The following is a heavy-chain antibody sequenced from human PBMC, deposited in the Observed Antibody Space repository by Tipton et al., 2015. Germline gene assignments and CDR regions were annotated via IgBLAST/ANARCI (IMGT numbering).Heavy chain of an antibody. CDR1: GFTFSSYG. CDR3: AKEAIPRHIAVAVSFDY. Sequence: SLRLSCAASGFTFSSYGMHWVRQAPGKGLEWVAVIWYDGSNKYYADSVKGRFTISRDNSKNTLYLQMNSLRVEDTAVYYCAKEAIPRHIAVAVSFDYWGQGTLVTVSS. J-gene: IGHJ4*02. V-gene: IGHV3-33*06. D-gene: IGHD6-19*01. CDR2: IWYDGSNK.